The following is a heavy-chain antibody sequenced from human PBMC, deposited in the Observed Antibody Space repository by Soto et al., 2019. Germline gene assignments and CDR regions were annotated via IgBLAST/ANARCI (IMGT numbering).Heavy chain of an antibody. Sequence: SETLSLTCSVSGASISSYYWSWIRQAPGKGLEWIGYISDSGSTNYNPSLKSRVTISVDTSKNQFSLKLTSVTAADTAVYYCARDKITGLFDYWGQGTLVTVSS. CDR1: GASISSYY. V-gene: IGHV4-59*12. J-gene: IGHJ4*02. D-gene: IGHD2-8*02. CDR2: ISDSGST. CDR3: ARDKITGLFDY.